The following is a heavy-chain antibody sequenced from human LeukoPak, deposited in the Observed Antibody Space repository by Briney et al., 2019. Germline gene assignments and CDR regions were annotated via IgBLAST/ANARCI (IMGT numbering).Heavy chain of an antibody. J-gene: IGHJ4*02. V-gene: IGHV3-33*01. CDR3: ARNLMVRGRGYYLDY. D-gene: IGHD3-10*01. Sequence: GGSLRLSCAASGFTVSSFGMHWVRQAPGKGLEWVAVIWYDGSNKYYADSVKGRFTISRDNSKNTLNLQMNSLKAEDTAVYYCARNLMVRGRGYYLDYWGQGTLVTVSS. CDR1: GFTVSSFG. CDR2: IWYDGSNK.